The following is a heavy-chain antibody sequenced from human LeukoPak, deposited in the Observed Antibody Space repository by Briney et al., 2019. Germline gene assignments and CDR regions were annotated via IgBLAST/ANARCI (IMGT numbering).Heavy chain of an antibody. D-gene: IGHD5-24*01. Sequence: ASVKVSCKASGYTFTSYDINWVRQAAGQGREGRGWMNPKSGKTGYAQKFQGRGTITRNTSIRTAYMELSSLRSEDTAVYYCARRRRYGYKNWFDPSGPGTLVTVSS. CDR1: GYTFTSYD. CDR3: ARRRRYGYKNWFDP. V-gene: IGHV1-8*03. J-gene: IGHJ5*02. CDR2: MNPKSGKT.